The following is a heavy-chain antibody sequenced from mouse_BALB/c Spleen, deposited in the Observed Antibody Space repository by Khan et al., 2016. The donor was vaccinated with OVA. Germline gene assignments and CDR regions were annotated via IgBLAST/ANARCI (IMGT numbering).Heavy chain of an antibody. CDR2: IWGGGGT. CDR3: ARQPYYHYNIMDY. CDR1: GFSLSRYN. Sequence: QVQLKESGPGLVAPSQSLSITCTVSGFSLSRYNIHWVRQPPGKGLEWLGMIWGGGGTDYNSTLKIRLSIIKDNSKSQVFLKVNSLQTDDTAMYFCARQPYYHYNIMDYWGQGTSVTVSS. V-gene: IGHV2-6-4*01. D-gene: IGHD2-4*01. J-gene: IGHJ4*01.